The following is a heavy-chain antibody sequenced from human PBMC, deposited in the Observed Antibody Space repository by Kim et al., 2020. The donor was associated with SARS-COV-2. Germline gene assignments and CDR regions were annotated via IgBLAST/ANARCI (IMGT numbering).Heavy chain of an antibody. CDR3: ARLVRKPYGMDV. D-gene: IGHD6-13*01. Sequence: GGSLRLSCAASGFTFSSYWMHWVRQAPGKGLVWVSRINSDGSSTSYADSVKGRFTISRDNAKNTLYLQMNSLRAEDTAVYYCARLVRKPYGMDVWGQGTTVTVSS. CDR1: GFTFSSYW. CDR2: INSDGSST. J-gene: IGHJ6*02. V-gene: IGHV3-74*01.